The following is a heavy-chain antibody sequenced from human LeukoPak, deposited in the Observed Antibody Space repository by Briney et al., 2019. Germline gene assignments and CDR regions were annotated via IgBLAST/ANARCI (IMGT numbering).Heavy chain of an antibody. V-gene: IGHV4-61*02. CDR1: GGSISSGSYS. D-gene: IGHD3-22*01. Sequence: SQTLSLTCTVSGGSISSGSYSWSWIRQPAGKGLEWIGRIYTSGSTNYNPSLKSRVTISVDTSKNQFSLKLSSVTAADTAVYYCAWWYYDGSGYNDYWGQGTLVTVSS. CDR3: AWWYYDGSGYNDY. J-gene: IGHJ4*02. CDR2: IYTSGST.